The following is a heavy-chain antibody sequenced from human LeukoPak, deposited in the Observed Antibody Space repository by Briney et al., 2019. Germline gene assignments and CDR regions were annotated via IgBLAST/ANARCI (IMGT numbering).Heavy chain of an antibody. D-gene: IGHD5-24*01. CDR2: KWYDGDNK. CDR1: GFTFSSYG. CDR3: ARGLGDGYNFDY. Sequence: PGRSLRLSCAASGFTFSSYGMHWVRQAPGKGLEWVAVKWYDGDNKNYADSVKGRFTVPRDNSKYTLFLQMNSLRAEDTAVYYCARGLGDGYNFDYWGQGTLVTVSS. V-gene: IGHV3-33*01. J-gene: IGHJ4*02.